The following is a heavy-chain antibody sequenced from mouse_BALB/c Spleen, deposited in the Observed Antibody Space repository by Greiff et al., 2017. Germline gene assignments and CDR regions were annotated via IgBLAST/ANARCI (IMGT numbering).Heavy chain of an antibody. D-gene: IGHD2-4*01. CDR2: IYPGDGDT. J-gene: IGHJ4*01. Sequence: QVQLQQSGAELVRPGSSVKISCKASGYAFSSYWMNWVKQRPGQGLEWIGQIYPGDGDTNYNGKFKGKATLTADKSSSTAYMQLSSLTSEDSAVYFCARKGDDYDVRYAMDYWGQGTSVTVSS. CDR3: ARKGDDYDVRYAMDY. CDR1: GYAFSSYW. V-gene: IGHV1-80*01.